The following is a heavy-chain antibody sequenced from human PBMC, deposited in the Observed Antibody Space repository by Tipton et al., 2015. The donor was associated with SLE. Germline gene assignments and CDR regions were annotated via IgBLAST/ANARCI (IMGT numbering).Heavy chain of an antibody. V-gene: IGHV4-61*02. CDR3: ARNRYCGAGSCFDWYFDL. J-gene: IGHJ2*01. CDR2: IYTSGSP. D-gene: IGHD2-15*01. CDR1: GGSISSGIYY. Sequence: LRLSCTVSGGSISSGIYYWNWIRQPAGKGLEWIGRIYTSGSPNYNPSLRSRVTISLDTSKNQFSLKLSSVTAADTAVYYCARNRYCGAGSCFDWYFDLWGRGTLVTVSS.